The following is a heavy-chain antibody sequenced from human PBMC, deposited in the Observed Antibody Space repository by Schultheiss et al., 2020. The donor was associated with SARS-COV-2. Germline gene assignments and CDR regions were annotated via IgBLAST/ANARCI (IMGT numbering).Heavy chain of an antibody. CDR3: AKGKVYYYYYMDV. CDR2: INPNSGGT. Sequence: ASVKVSCKASGGTFSSYAISWVRQAPGQGLEWMGWINPNSGGTNYAQKFQGRVTMTTDTSTSTAYMELRSLRSDDTAVYYCAKGKVYYYYYMDVWGKGTTVTVSS. J-gene: IGHJ6*03. CDR1: GGTFSSYA. V-gene: IGHV1-18*01.